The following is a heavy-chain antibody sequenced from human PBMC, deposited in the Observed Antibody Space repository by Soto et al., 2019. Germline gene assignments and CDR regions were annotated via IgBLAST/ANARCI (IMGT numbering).Heavy chain of an antibody. D-gene: IGHD3-22*01. CDR1: GGSISSGGYY. CDR3: ARDDYDTQGGGNWFDP. V-gene: IGHV4-31*03. Sequence: PSETLSLTCTVSGGSISSGGYYWSWIRQHPGKGLEWIGYIYYSGSTYYNPSLKSRVTISVDTSKNQFPLKLSSVTAADTAVYHCARDDYDTQGGGNWFDPWGQGTLVTVSS. CDR2: IYYSGST. J-gene: IGHJ5*02.